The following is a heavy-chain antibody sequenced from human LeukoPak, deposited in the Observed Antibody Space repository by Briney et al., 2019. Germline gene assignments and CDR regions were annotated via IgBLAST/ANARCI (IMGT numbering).Heavy chain of an antibody. CDR3: ARAINQIYGSGLEYFDY. J-gene: IGHJ4*02. CDR1: GGSISSGDYY. Sequence: PSETLSLTCTVSGGSISSGDYYWSWIRQPPGKGLEWIGYIYYSGSTYYNPSLQSRVTISVDTSKNQFSLKLSSVTAADTAVYYCARAINQIYGSGLEYFDYWGQGTLVTVSS. CDR2: IYYSGST. D-gene: IGHD3-10*01. V-gene: IGHV4-30-4*01.